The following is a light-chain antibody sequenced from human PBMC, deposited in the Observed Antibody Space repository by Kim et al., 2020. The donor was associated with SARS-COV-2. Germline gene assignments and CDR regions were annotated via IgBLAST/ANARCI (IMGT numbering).Light chain of an antibody. Sequence: EIVMTQSPATLSVSPGGRATLSCRASQSVSSNLAWYQQKPGQAPRLLIYGASTRVTGIPARFSGSGSGTQFTLTISSLQSEDFAVYYCQHYNNWPLSFGGGTKVDIK. J-gene: IGKJ4*01. CDR3: QHYNNWPLS. CDR2: GAS. V-gene: IGKV3-15*01. CDR1: QSVSSN.